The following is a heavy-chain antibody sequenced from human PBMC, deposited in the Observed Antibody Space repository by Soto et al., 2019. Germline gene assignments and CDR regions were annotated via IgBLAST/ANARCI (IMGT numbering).Heavy chain of an antibody. CDR2: IVPMLGTP. D-gene: IGHD1-26*01. CDR1: GCTFDNFI. J-gene: IGHJ6*02. V-gene: IGHV1-69*01. Sequence: QVQLVQSGAEVKEPGSSVRVSCKASGCTFDNFIMNWVRQTPGQGLEWMGGIVPMLGTPTYAEKFKGRVTTSATGSTSTMYMEVTSLRSEDTAIYYCARNGTYSSSLSQYSGMDVWGQGTTVTVSS. CDR3: ARNGTYSSSLSQYSGMDV.